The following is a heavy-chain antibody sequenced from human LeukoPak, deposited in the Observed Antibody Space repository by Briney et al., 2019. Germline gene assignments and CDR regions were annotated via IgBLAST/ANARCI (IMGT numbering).Heavy chain of an antibody. CDR1: GGTFSSYA. J-gene: IGHJ4*02. V-gene: IGHV1-69*04. Sequence: SVKVSCKASGGTFSSYAISWVRQAPGQGLGWMGRIIPILGIANYAQKFQGRVTITADKSTSTAYMELRSLRSDDTAVYYCARDCSSTSCYYDYWGQGTLVTVSS. D-gene: IGHD2-2*01. CDR3: ARDCSSTSCYYDY. CDR2: IIPILGIA.